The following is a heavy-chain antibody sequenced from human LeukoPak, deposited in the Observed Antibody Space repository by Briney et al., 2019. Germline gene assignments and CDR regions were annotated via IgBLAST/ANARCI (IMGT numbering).Heavy chain of an antibody. V-gene: IGHV4-38-2*01. J-gene: IGHJ4*02. D-gene: IGHD1-26*01. CDR2: IYHSGST. CDR1: GYSISSGYY. CDR3: ARRIHVATTLVYDY. Sequence: PSETLSLTCAVSGYSISSGYYWGWIRQPTGKGLEWIGSIYHSGSTYYNPSLKSRVTISVDTSKNQFSLKLSSVTAADTAVYYCARRIHVATTLVYDYWGQGTLVTVSS.